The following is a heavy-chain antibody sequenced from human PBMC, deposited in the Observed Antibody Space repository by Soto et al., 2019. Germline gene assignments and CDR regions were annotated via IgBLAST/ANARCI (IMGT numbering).Heavy chain of an antibody. CDR2: ITPIFGTA. V-gene: IGHV1-69*06. CDR1: GDTFSTYT. D-gene: IGHD6-19*01. J-gene: IGHJ5*01. Sequence: QVQLVQSGAEVKKPGSSVKVSCKASGDTFSTYTISWVRQAPGQGLEWMGGITPIFGTANYAQKFQGRVTITADKSTTAAYMELSRLRSVDTAVYYCARERIAVAGWFDSWGQGTLVTVSS. CDR3: ARERIAVAGWFDS.